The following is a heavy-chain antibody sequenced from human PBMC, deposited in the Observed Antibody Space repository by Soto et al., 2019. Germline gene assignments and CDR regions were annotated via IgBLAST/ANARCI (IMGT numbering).Heavy chain of an antibody. CDR3: ARDLGHYYDSSGYYARLSWFDP. CDR1: GGSISTSAYY. D-gene: IGHD3-22*01. J-gene: IGHJ5*02. Sequence: SETLSLTCTVSGGSISTSAYYWGWIRQPPGKGLEWIGYIYYSGSTNYNPSLKSRVTISVDTSKNQFSLKLSSVTAADTAVYYCARDLGHYYDSSGYYARLSWFDPWGQGTLVTVSS. CDR2: IYYSGST. V-gene: IGHV4-61*08.